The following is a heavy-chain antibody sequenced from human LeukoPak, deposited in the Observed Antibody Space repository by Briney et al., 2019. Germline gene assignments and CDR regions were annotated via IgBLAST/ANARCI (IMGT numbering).Heavy chain of an antibody. D-gene: IGHD2-15*01. CDR1: GFTLSSYS. J-gene: IGHJ4*02. V-gene: IGHV3-23*01. CDR3: AKSGLNRFDY. Sequence: GGALRLSCAASGFTLSSYSMSWVRPAPGRGLEWVSSFIGSGGSTYYADSVKGRFTISRDNSKNTLYLQMNSLRAEDTAVYYCAKSGLNRFDYWGQGTLVTVSS. CDR2: FIGSGGST.